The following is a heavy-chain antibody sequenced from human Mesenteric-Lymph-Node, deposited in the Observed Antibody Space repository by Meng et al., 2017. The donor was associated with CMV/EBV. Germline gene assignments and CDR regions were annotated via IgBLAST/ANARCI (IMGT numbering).Heavy chain of an antibody. J-gene: IGHJ4*02. D-gene: IGHD1-26*01. CDR3: ARGEDLLGYFDY. Sequence: SETLSLTCSVSGGSISSYYWSWIRQSPGKGLEWIGYIHYSGNTNYNPSLKSRVTISLNRSKSQFSLRLTAVTAADTAVFYCARGEDLLGYFDYWGQGALVTVSS. CDR1: GGSISSYY. V-gene: IGHV4-59*01. CDR2: IHYSGNT.